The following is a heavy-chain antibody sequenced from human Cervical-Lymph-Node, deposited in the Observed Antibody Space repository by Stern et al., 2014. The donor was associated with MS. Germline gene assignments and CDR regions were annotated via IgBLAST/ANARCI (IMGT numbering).Heavy chain of an antibody. Sequence: QVTLKESGPTLVKPTQTLTLTCTFSGFSLTTSGVGVGWIRQPPGKALEWLGIIYSNDDKRYSPSLKSRLTITKDTSKNQVVLTMTNMDPVDTATYYCAHRRGGSYYGPSFDYWGQGSLVTVSS. CDR2: IYSNDDK. J-gene: IGHJ4*02. V-gene: IGHV2-5*01. CDR3: AHRRGGSYYGPSFDY. CDR1: GFSLTTSGVG. D-gene: IGHD1-26*01.